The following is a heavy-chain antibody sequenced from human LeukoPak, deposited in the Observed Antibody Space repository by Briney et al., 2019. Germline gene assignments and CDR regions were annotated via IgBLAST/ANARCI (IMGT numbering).Heavy chain of an antibody. CDR1: GFTFRSCE. CDR2: ISGSGGST. Sequence: GGSLRLSCAASGFTFRSCEMNWVRQAPGKGLEWVSSISGSGGSTYYADSVNGRFTISRDNSKTTLYLQMNSLRAEDTAVYYCAKATYSSSWNLYFDYWGQGTLVTVSS. CDR3: AKATYSSSWNLYFDY. D-gene: IGHD6-13*01. J-gene: IGHJ4*02. V-gene: IGHV3-23*01.